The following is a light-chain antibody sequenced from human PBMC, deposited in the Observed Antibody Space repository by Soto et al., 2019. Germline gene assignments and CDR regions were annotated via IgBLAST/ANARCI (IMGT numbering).Light chain of an antibody. CDR2: GNS. V-gene: IGLV1-40*01. Sequence: QSVLTQPPSVSGAPGQRVTISCTGNSSNIGAGYDVHWYQQLPGTAPKLLIYGNSNRPSGVPDRFSGSKSGTSASLAITGLQAEDEADYYCQSYDSSLSGPVFGGGTQLTVL. CDR3: QSYDSSLSGPV. CDR1: SSNIGAGYD. J-gene: IGLJ2*01.